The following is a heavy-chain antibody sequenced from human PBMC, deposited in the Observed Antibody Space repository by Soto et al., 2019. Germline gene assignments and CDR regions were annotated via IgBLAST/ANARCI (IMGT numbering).Heavy chain of an antibody. Sequence: LRLSCAASGFTFSSYGMHWVRQAPGKGLEWVAVISYDGSNKYYADSVKGRFTISRDNSKNTLYLQMNSLRAEDTAVYYCAKEEVSYGMDVWGQGTTVTVSS. V-gene: IGHV3-30*18. CDR1: GFTFSSYG. CDR3: AKEEVSYGMDV. J-gene: IGHJ6*02. CDR2: ISYDGSNK.